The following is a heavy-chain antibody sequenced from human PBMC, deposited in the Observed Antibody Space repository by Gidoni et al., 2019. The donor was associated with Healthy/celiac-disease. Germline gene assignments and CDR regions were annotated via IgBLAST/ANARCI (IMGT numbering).Heavy chain of an antibody. CDR3: ARRSDSYGYGFDY. Sequence: QLQLQESGPGLVKPSETLSLTCTGSGGSISSSSYYWGWIRQPPGKGLEWLGSIYYSGSTYYNPSLKSRVTISVDTSKNQFSLKLSSVTAADTAVYYCARRSDSYGYGFDYWGQGTLVTVSS. CDR2: IYYSGST. V-gene: IGHV4-39*01. CDR1: GGSISSSSYY. D-gene: IGHD5-18*01. J-gene: IGHJ4*02.